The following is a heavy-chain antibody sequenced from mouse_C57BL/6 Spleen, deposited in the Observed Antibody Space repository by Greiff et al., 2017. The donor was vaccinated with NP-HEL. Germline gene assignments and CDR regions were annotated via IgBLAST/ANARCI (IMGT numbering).Heavy chain of an antibody. J-gene: IGHJ1*03. Sequence: DVKLVESGGGLVQPKGSLKLSCAASGFSFNTYAMNWVRQAPGKGLEWVARIRSKSNNYATYYADSVKDRFTISRDDSESMLYLQMNNLKTEDTAMYYCVRHYYGSSYWYFDVWGTGTTVTVSS. CDR3: VRHYYGSSYWYFDV. CDR1: GFSFNTYA. CDR2: IRSKSNNYAT. V-gene: IGHV10-1*01. D-gene: IGHD1-1*01.